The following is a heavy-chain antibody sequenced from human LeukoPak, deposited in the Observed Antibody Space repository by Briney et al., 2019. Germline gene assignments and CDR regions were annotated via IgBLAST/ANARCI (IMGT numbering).Heavy chain of an antibody. V-gene: IGHV3-21*01. D-gene: IGHD3-10*01. J-gene: IGHJ6*02. CDR1: GFTFSSYS. Sequence: GGSLRLSCAASGFTFSSYSMNWVRQAPGKGLEWVSSIRSSSSYIYYADSVKGRFTISRDNAKNSLYLQMNSLRAEDTAVYYCARALTISSSGVWGQGTTVIVSS. CDR2: IRSSSSYI. CDR3: ARALTISSSGV.